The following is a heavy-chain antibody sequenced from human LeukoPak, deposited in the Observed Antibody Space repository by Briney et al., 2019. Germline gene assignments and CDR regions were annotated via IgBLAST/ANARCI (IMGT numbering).Heavy chain of an antibody. D-gene: IGHD2/OR15-2a*01. CDR1: GISITTFY. Sequence: SETPSLTCTVSGISITTFYWAWIREPPGKGLEWIGYIHHIDLTDYTPPLKNRVTISVDTSKNQFSLRLHSVTSADTAVYFRARYDLSTLDDWGPGTLVTVSS. V-gene: IGHV4-59*01. J-gene: IGHJ4*02. CDR3: ARYDLSTLDD. CDR2: IHHIDLT.